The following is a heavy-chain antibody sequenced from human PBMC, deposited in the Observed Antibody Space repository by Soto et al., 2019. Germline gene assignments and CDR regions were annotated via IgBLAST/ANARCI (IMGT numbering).Heavy chain of an antibody. J-gene: IGHJ5*02. D-gene: IGHD5-12*01. Sequence: ASVKVSCKASGYTFTSYDINWVRQATGQGLEWMGWMNPNSGNTGYAQKFQGRVTMTRNTSISTAYMELSSLRSEDTAVYYCARGEGEYSGYDPYNWFDPWGQGTLVTV. V-gene: IGHV1-8*01. CDR3: ARGEGEYSGYDPYNWFDP. CDR2: MNPNSGNT. CDR1: GYTFTSYD.